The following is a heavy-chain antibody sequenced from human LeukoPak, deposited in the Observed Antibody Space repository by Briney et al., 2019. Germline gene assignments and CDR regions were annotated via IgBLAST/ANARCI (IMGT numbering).Heavy chain of an antibody. CDR3: AKAMVRGVLFLSSPFDY. CDR1: GFTFDDYA. Sequence: GGSLRLSCAASGFTFDDYAMHWVRQAPGKGMEWVSGISWNSGSIGYADSVKGRFTISRDNAKNSLYLQMNSLRAEDTALYYCAKAMVRGVLFLSSPFDYWGQGTLVTVSS. J-gene: IGHJ4*02. V-gene: IGHV3-9*01. CDR2: ISWNSGSI. D-gene: IGHD3-10*01.